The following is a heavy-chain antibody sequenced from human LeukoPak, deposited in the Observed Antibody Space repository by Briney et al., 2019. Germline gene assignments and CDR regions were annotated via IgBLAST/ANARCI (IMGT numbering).Heavy chain of an antibody. Sequence: GESPKISCKGSGYSLSSYWIGWVRQMPRKGLEWMGIIYPGDSDTRYSPSFQGQVTISADKSISTAYLQWSSLKASDTAMYYCARYGGEAILDYWGQGTLVTVSS. CDR2: IYPGDSDT. V-gene: IGHV5-51*01. CDR1: GYSLSSYW. J-gene: IGHJ4*02. CDR3: ARYGGEAILDY. D-gene: IGHD3-10*01.